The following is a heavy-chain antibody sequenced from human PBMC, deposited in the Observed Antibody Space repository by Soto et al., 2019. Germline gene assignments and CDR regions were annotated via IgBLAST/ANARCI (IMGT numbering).Heavy chain of an antibody. V-gene: IGHV3-74*01. J-gene: IGHJ6*02. CDR2: IKSDGSST. Sequence: GGSLRLSCAASGFTFSSYWMHWVRQAPGKGLVWVSRIKSDGSSTSYADSVKGRFTISRDNAKNTLYLQMKSLRAEDTAVYYCARDGGGLVWFGELVYGMDVWGQGTTVTVSS. CDR3: ARDGGGLVWFGELVYGMDV. CDR1: GFTFSSYW. D-gene: IGHD3-10*01.